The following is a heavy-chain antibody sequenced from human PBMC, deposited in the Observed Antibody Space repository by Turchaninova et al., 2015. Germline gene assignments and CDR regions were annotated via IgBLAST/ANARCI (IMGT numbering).Heavy chain of an antibody. CDR1: XXXFSGDY. CDR3: ARGLLRGGWNDVDYYYGMDV. Sequence: QVQLQQXGXGLXXPSETXSLTXXVFXXXFSGDYWSWIRQPPGKGLEGIGEINHRGSTNYKTALKSRVTISLDTSKNLFSLKLSSVTAADTAVYYCARGLLRGGWNDVDYYYGMDVWGQGTTVTVSS. J-gene: IGHJ6*02. V-gene: IGHV4-34*01. D-gene: IGHD1-1*01. CDR2: INHRGST.